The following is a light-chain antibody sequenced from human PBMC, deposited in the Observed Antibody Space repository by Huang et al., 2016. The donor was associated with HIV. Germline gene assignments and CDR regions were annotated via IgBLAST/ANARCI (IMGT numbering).Light chain of an antibody. J-gene: IGKJ1*01. CDR1: QDVGNF. CDR3: QRYDSAPRA. Sequence: DIQMTQSPVSLSASTGVRVTLTCRASQDVGNFVAWFQQKPGKVPRLLIYAASVLQSGVPSRFSGRGSGTDFSLTITNFQPEDVATYYCQRYDSAPRAFGQGTKV. CDR2: AAS. V-gene: IGKV1-27*01.